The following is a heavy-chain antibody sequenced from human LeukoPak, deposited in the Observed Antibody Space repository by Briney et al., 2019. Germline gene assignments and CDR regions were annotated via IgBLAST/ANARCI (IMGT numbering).Heavy chain of an antibody. V-gene: IGHV3-21*01. J-gene: IGHJ4*02. D-gene: IGHD4-17*01. CDR1: GFTFSSYS. Sequence: PGGSLRLSCAASGFTFSSYSMNWVRQAPGKGLEWVSSIRSSGSYTYYADSVKGRFTISRDNAKNSLYLQMNSLRAEDTAVYYCARDGDYGAYFDYWGQGTLVTVSS. CDR2: IRSSGSYT. CDR3: ARDGDYGAYFDY.